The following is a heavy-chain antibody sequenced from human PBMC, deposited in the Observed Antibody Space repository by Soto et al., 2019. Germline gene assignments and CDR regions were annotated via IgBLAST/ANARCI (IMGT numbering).Heavy chain of an antibody. CDR2: INSNSGFT. D-gene: IGHD2-15*01. J-gene: IGHJ4*02. CDR1: GYTFTGHY. CDR3: VREAYCSGGRCRPDY. Sequence: QVQLVQSGAEVKKPGASVKVSCKASGYTFTGHYMHWVRQVPGQGLEWMGYINSNSGFTHYRQKFQGRVTMTRGTAISSSDMELSRLRSDDTAVYYCVREAYCSGGRCRPDYWGQGTLLTVSS. V-gene: IGHV1-2*02.